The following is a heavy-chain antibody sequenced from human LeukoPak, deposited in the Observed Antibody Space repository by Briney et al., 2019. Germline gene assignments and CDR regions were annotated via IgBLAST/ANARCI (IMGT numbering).Heavy chain of an antibody. V-gene: IGHV3-7*02. D-gene: IGHD3-10*01. CDR1: GFTFRRYW. Sequence: GGSLRLSCAASGFTFRRYWMSWARQASGKGLEWVANIKQDGSEKYYVDSVKGRFTISRDNAKTSLYLQMNSLRAEDTAVYYCVWLGANYWGQGTLVTVAS. CDR3: VWLGANY. CDR2: IKQDGSEK. J-gene: IGHJ4*02.